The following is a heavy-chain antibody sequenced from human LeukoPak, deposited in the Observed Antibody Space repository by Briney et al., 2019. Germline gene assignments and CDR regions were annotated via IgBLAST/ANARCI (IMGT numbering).Heavy chain of an antibody. J-gene: IGHJ4*02. CDR2: IIGGAGGT. Sequence: GGSLRLSCAASGFTFDDYAMHWVRHAPGKGLEWVSGIIGGAGGTYYADSVKGRFTISRDNAKNTLYLQMNSLRAEDTAVYYCAHGSMYQLDYWGQGTLVTVSS. D-gene: IGHD2-2*01. CDR1: GFTFDDYA. V-gene: IGHV3-23*01. CDR3: AHGSMYQLDY.